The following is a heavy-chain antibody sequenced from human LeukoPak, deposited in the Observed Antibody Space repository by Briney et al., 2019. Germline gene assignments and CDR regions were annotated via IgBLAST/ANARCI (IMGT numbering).Heavy chain of an antibody. V-gene: IGHV5-51*01. CDR1: GYSFTNYW. CDR2: IYPGDSET. J-gene: IGHJ5*02. Sequence: GESLKISCKGSGYSFTNYWIGWVRLMPGKGLEWMGIIYPGDSETRYSPPFQGQVIISADKSISTAYLQWSSLKASDTAMYYCARHGGYCSSTSCYAGDSDAFDPWGQGTLVTVSS. CDR3: ARHGGYCSSTSCYAGDSDAFDP. D-gene: IGHD2-2*01.